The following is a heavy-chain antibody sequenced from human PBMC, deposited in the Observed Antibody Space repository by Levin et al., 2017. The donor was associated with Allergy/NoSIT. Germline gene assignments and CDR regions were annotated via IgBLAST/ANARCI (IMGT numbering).Heavy chain of an antibody. J-gene: IGHJ4*02. CDR3: ARHKGGGYSGYFY. V-gene: IGHV4-39*01. CDR1: GGSISSSSYY. CDR2: IYYSGST. Sequence: SETLSLTCTVSGGSISSSSYYWGWIRQPPGKGLEWIGSIYYSGSTYYNPSLKSRVTISVDTSKNQFSLKLSSVTAADTAVYYCARHKGGGYSGYFYWGQGTLVTVSS. D-gene: IGHD5-12*01.